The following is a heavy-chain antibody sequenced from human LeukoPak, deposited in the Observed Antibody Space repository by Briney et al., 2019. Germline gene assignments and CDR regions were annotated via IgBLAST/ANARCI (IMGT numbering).Heavy chain of an antibody. Sequence: SETLSLTCAVYVGPFSGYYWSWIRQPPGKGLEWIGEINHSGSTNYNQSLKSRVTISVDTSKNQFSLKLSSVTAADTAVYYCARGNWRDQIDYWGQGTVVSVSS. CDR2: INHSGST. J-gene: IGHJ4*02. CDR3: ARGNWRDQIDY. CDR1: VGPFSGYY. V-gene: IGHV4-34*01. D-gene: IGHD1-20*01.